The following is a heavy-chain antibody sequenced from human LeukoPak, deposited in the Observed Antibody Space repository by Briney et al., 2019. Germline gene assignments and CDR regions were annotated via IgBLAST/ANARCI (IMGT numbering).Heavy chain of an antibody. D-gene: IGHD2-2*01. CDR1: GYTFTSYG. Sequence: ASVKVSCKPSGYTFTSYGISWVRQAPGQGLEWMGWISAYNGNTNYAQKLQGRVTMTTDTSTSTAYMELRSLRSDDTAVYYCARGGRSNIVVVPAAHTYDYWGQGTLVTVSS. CDR3: ARGGRSNIVVVPAAHTYDY. V-gene: IGHV1-18*04. J-gene: IGHJ4*02. CDR2: ISAYNGNT.